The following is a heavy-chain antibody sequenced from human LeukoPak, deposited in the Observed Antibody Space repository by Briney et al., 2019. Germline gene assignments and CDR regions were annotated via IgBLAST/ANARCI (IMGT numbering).Heavy chain of an antibody. J-gene: IGHJ5*02. V-gene: IGHV4-4*02. CDR1: GGSISSSNW. D-gene: IGHD3-22*01. CDR2: IYHSGST. Sequence: SGTLYLTCAVSGGSISSSNWWSWVRQPPGKGLEWIGEIYHSGSTNYNPSLKSRVTISVDKSKNQFSLKLSSVTAADTAVYYCARGIGQTYYYDSSGYRGDWFDPWGQGTLVTVSS. CDR3: ARGIGQTYYYDSSGYRGDWFDP.